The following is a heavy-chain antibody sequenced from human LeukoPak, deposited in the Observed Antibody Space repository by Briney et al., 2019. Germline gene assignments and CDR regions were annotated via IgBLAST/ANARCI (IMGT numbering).Heavy chain of an antibody. CDR1: GGSISSYY. V-gene: IGHV4-59*01. D-gene: IGHD4-17*01. CDR3: ARDIYGAFDI. Sequence: PSETLSLTCTVSGGSISSYYWSWIRQPPGKGLEWIGYIYYSGSTNYNPSLKSRVTISVDTSKNQFSLKLSSVTAADTAVYYCARDIYGAFDIWGQGTMDTVSS. CDR2: IYYSGST. J-gene: IGHJ3*02.